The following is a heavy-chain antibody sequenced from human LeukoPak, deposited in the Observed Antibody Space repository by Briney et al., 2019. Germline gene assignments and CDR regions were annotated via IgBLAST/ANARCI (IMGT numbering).Heavy chain of an antibody. J-gene: IGHJ4*02. D-gene: IGHD6-19*01. CDR3: ARHRRQWLAPDFDY. CDR2: TFSGGSP. Sequence: GRSMRLSSALSALTVSSFYMRWVRHPAKDGLEWDSVTFSGGSPYYADSVRCRFTFSRDNSKNTQSLQMTSLRADDTAVYYCARHRRQWLAPDFDYWGQGTLVTVSS. V-gene: IGHV3-66*04. CDR1: ALTVSSFY.